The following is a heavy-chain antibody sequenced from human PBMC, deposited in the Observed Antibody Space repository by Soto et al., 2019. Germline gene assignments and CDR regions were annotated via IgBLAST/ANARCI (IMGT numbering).Heavy chain of an antibody. V-gene: IGHV1-18*01. CDR1: GYTFTSDG. CDR3: ARFRAGEAFDS. Sequence: AASVKVSCKASGYTFTSDGITWVRQAPGQGLEWVGWINAHNGNTNYEQRLQDRLTLTTDTSTNTAYMELRNLRSDDTAVYCCARFRAGEAFDSWGHGTLVTAPQ. J-gene: IGHJ4*01. CDR2: INAHNGNT. D-gene: IGHD2-21*01.